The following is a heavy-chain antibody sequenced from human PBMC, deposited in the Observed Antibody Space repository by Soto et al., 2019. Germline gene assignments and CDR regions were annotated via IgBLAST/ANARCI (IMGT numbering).Heavy chain of an antibody. Sequence: GESLKISCKGSGYSFTSYKIGWVRQMPGKGLEWMGIIYPGDSDPRYSPSFQGQVTISADKSTSTAYLQWSSLKASDTAMYYCARHATHYDILSGYYFDYWGQGTLVTVSS. CDR3: ARHATHYDILSGYYFDY. V-gene: IGHV5-51*01. CDR2: IYPGDSDP. CDR1: GYSFTSYK. D-gene: IGHD3-9*01. J-gene: IGHJ4*02.